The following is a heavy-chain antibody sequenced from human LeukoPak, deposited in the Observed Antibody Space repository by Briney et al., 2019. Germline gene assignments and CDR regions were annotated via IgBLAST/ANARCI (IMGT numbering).Heavy chain of an antibody. CDR3: ARSPPDYYDSSGYSPLDY. CDR2: ISAYNGNT. J-gene: IGHJ4*02. Sequence: ASVKVSCKASGYTFTSYGISWVRQAPGQGLEWMVWISAYNGNTNYAQKLQGRVTMTTDTSTSTAYMELRSLRSDDTAVYYCARSPPDYYDSSGYSPLDYWGQGTLVTVSS. D-gene: IGHD3-22*01. CDR1: GYTFTSYG. V-gene: IGHV1-18*01.